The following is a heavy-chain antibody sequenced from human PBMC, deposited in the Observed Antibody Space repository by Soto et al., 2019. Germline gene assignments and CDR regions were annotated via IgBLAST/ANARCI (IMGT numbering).Heavy chain of an antibody. D-gene: IGHD2-15*01. CDR1: GFTVDDYA. V-gene: IGHV3-9*01. J-gene: IGHJ3*02. CDR2: ISWKSASI. Sequence: EVQLVESGGGLVQPGRSLRLSCAASGFTVDDYAMHWVQQAPGTGLEWVSGISWKSASIGYADSVKGRFTISRDNAKNSLYLKMNSLRSEDTALYYCAKGDGVEAFDIWGQGTMVTVSS. CDR3: AKGDGVEAFDI.